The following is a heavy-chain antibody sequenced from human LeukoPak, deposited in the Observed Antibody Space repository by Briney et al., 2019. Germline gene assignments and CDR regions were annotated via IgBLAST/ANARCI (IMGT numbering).Heavy chain of an antibody. J-gene: IGHJ4*02. CDR1: GGSISSYY. CDR3: ARVRGSDSGSYHFDY. CDR2: IYYSGST. V-gene: IGHV4-59*01. Sequence: SETLSLTCTVSGGSISSYYWSWIRQPPGKGLEWIGYIYYSGSTNYNPSLKSRVTISVDTSKNQFSLKLSSVTAADTAVYYCARVRGSDSGSYHFDYWGQGTLVTVSS. D-gene: IGHD1-26*01.